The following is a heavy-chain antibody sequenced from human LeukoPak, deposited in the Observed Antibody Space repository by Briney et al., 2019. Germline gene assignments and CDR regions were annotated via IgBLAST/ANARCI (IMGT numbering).Heavy chain of an antibody. CDR2: IYPGDSDA. Sequence: GESLTISCTASGYSFTNYLIAWVRQLPRAGLELLGTIYPGDSDARYSPAFQGQFTLSVDRSTATAYLQWPSLKASDTAMYYCARPYSTGIRDAYDMWGQGTMVIVSS. CDR1: GYSFTNYL. J-gene: IGHJ3*02. D-gene: IGHD2/OR15-2a*01. CDR3: ARPYSTGIRDAYDM. V-gene: IGHV5-51*01.